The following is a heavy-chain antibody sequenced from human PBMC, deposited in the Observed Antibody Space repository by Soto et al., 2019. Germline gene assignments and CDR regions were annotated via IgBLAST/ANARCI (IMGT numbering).Heavy chain of an antibody. Sequence: QVQLVQSGAEVKKPGSSVKVSCKASGGTFSSYAISWVRQAPGQGLEWMGGIIPIFGTANYAQKFQGRVTITADESTSQGCIELSSLRSEDTAVYYCARDLSGDYGDYGAYYYYDGMDVWGQGTTVTVSS. CDR1: GGTFSSYA. CDR2: IIPIFGTA. CDR3: ARDLSGDYGDYGAYYYYDGMDV. J-gene: IGHJ6*02. V-gene: IGHV1-69*01. D-gene: IGHD4-17*01.